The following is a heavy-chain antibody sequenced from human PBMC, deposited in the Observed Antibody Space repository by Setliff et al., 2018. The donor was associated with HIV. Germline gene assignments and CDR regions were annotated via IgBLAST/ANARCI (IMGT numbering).Heavy chain of an antibody. CDR2: IVPLVDVK. CDR1: GGTFLNSA. CDR3: ARSPLDYDGSDYYYRYFDL. J-gene: IGHJ4*02. Sequence: SVKVSCKAPGGTFLNSAINWVRQAPGQGLQWVGGIVPLVDVKQSAQPFLGRVTLTVDDSMTTAYMELTSLTSDDTAVYFCARSPLDYDGSDYYYRYFDLWGVGTLVTVSS. D-gene: IGHD3-22*01. V-gene: IGHV1-69*10.